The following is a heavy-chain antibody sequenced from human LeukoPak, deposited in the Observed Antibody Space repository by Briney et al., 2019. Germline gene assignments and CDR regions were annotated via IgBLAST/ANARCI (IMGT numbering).Heavy chain of an antibody. Sequence: GGSLRLSCAASGFTFDDYGMSWVRQAPGKGLEWVSGINWNGGSTCYADSVKGRFTISRDNAKNSLYLQMNSVRAEDTALYYCARGSLLVVKTLDYWGQGTLVTVSS. V-gene: IGHV3-20*04. J-gene: IGHJ4*02. D-gene: IGHD2-15*01. CDR1: GFTFDDYG. CDR3: ARGSLLVVKTLDY. CDR2: INWNGGST.